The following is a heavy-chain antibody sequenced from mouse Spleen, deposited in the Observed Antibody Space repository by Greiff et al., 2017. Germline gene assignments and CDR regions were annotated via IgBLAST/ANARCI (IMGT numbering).Heavy chain of an antibody. J-gene: IGHJ1*01. D-gene: IGHD1-1*01. CDR2: INPYNGDT. CDR3: ARSPYYGSSYEYFDV. Sequence: VQLQQSGPELVKPGDSVKISCKASGYSFTGYFMNWVMQSHGKSLEWIGRINPYNGDTFYNQKFKGKATLTVDKSSSTAHMELRSLTSEDSAVYYCARSPYYGSSYEYFDVWGAGTTVTVSS. CDR1: GYSFTGYF. V-gene: IGHV1-20*01.